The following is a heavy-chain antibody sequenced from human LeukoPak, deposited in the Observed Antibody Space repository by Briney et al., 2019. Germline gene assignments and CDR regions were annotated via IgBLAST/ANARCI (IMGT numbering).Heavy chain of an antibody. D-gene: IGHD3-22*01. Sequence: GESLKISCRGSGYSFTIYWIGWVRQMPGKGLEWMGIIYPGDSDTRYSPSFQGQVTISADKSISTAYLQWSSLKASDTAMYYCARRSRYYYDSSGYSGFDYWGQGTLVTVSS. CDR2: IYPGDSDT. J-gene: IGHJ4*02. V-gene: IGHV5-51*01. CDR3: ARRSRYYYDSSGYSGFDY. CDR1: GYSFTIYW.